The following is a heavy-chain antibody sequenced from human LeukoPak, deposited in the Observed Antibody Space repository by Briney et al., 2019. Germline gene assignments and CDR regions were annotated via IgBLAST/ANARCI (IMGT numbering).Heavy chain of an antibody. Sequence: PSQTLSLTCTVSGGSISSGGYYWSWIRQPPGKGLEGIGYIYYSGSTNYNPSLKSRVTISVETSKNQFSLKLSSVTAADTAVYYCARHKVNLYYYYCMDVWGQGTTVTVSS. D-gene: IGHD4-11*01. J-gene: IGHJ6*02. CDR3: ARHKVNLYYYYCMDV. V-gene: IGHV4-61*08. CDR2: IYYSGST. CDR1: GGSISSGGYY.